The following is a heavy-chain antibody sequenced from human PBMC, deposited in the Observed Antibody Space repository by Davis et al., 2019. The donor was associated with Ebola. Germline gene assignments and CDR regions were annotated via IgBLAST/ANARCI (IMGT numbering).Heavy chain of an antibody. CDR3: ARGGIYSGSSKYSFDY. CDR2: ISSGGNTI. CDR1: GFAFSTYT. D-gene: IGHD1-26*01. V-gene: IGHV3-48*02. Sequence: GGSLRLSCAASGFAFSTYTVNWVRQAPGKGLEWVSYISSGGNTIYYADSVKGRFTISRDNARSSLYLQMNSLRDEDTAVYYCARGGIYSGSSKYSFDYWGQGTLVTVSS. J-gene: IGHJ4*02.